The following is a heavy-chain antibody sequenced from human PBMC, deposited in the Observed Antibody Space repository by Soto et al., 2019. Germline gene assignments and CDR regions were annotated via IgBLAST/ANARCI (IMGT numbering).Heavy chain of an antibody. Sequence: PGGSLRLSCAASGFTFDDYAMHWVRQAPGKGLEWVSGISWNSGSIGYADSVKGRFTISRDNAKNSLYLQMNSLRAEDTAIYFCTIDNMFGATSPQFHHWGQGTLVTVSS. J-gene: IGHJ1*01. CDR3: TIDNMFGATSPQFHH. CDR1: GFTFDDYA. V-gene: IGHV3-9*01. D-gene: IGHD3-3*01. CDR2: ISWNSGSI.